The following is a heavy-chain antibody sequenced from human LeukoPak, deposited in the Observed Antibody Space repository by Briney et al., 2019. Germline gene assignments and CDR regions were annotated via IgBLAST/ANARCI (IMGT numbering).Heavy chain of an antibody. CDR3: ARHTLGIAAAGKWFDP. CDR1: GGSISSSSYY. V-gene: IGHV4-39*01. CDR2: MYYSGST. J-gene: IGHJ5*02. Sequence: SETLSLTCTVSGGSISSSSYYWGWIRQPPGKGLEWIGGMYYSGSTYYNPSLKSRVTISVDTSKNQFSLKLSSVTAADTAVYYCARHTLGIAAAGKWFDPWGQGTLVTVSS. D-gene: IGHD6-13*01.